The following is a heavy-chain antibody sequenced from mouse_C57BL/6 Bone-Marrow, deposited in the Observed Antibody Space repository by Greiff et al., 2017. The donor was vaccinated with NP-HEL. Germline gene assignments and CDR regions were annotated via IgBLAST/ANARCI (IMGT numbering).Heavy chain of an antibody. J-gene: IGHJ3*01. D-gene: IGHD1-1*01. Sequence: VQLQQSGPELVKPGASVKISCKASGYAFSSSWMNWVKQRPGKGLEWIGRIYPGDGDTNYNGKFKGKATLTADKSSSTAYMQLSSLTSEDSAVYFCAREDYYGRGAWFAYWGQGTLVTVSA. V-gene: IGHV1-82*01. CDR2: IYPGDGDT. CDR3: AREDYYGRGAWFAY. CDR1: GYAFSSSW.